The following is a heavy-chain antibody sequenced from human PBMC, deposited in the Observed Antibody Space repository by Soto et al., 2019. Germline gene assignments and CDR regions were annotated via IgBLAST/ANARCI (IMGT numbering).Heavy chain of an antibody. J-gene: IGHJ6*02. V-gene: IGHV3-23*01. CDR3: AKSGRDQDYRLGYYYYGMDV. Sequence: EVQLLESGGGLVQPGGSLRLSCAASGFTFSSYAMSWVRQAPGKGLEWVSAISGSGGSTYYADSVKGRFTISRDNSKNTLYLQMNSLRAEDTAVYYCAKSGRDQDYRLGYYYYGMDVWGQGTTVTVSS. CDR1: GFTFSSYA. CDR2: ISGSGGST. D-gene: IGHD4-4*01.